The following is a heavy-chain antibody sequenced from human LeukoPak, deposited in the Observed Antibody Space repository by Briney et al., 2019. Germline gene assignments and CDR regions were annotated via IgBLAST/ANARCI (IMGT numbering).Heavy chain of an antibody. CDR1: GGTFSSYA. J-gene: IGHJ4*02. CDR2: IIPIFGTA. D-gene: IGHD2-15*01. Sequence: SVKVSCKASGGTFSSYAISWVRQAPGQGLEWMGGIIPIFGTANYAQKFQGRVTITADESTSTAYMELSSLRSEDTAVYYCATPWGGGGSCYYYYWGQGTLVTVSS. V-gene: IGHV1-69*13. CDR3: ATPWGGGGSCYYYY.